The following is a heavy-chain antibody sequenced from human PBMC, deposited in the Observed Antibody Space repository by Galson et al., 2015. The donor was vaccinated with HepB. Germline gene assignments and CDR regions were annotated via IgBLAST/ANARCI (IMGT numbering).Heavy chain of an antibody. Sequence: CAISGDSVSSNSAAWNWIRQSPSRGLEWLGRTYFRSQWFNDYAVSMKNRMTINADPSKNQFSLQLNSVTPEDTAIYYCTRELVHFDFWGQGTLVTVSS. V-gene: IGHV6-1*01. CDR2: TYFRSQWFN. J-gene: IGHJ4*02. CDR1: GDSVSSNSAA. CDR3: TRELVHFDF.